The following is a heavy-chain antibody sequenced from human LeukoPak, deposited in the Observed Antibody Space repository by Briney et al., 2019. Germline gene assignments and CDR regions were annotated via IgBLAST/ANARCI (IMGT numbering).Heavy chain of an antibody. J-gene: IGHJ4*02. D-gene: IGHD6-19*01. CDR2: ISSSGGST. Sequence: GGSLRLSCAASGFTFSDYYMSWIRQAPGKGLEWVSGISSSGGSTYYADSVKGRFTISRDNSKNTVYLQMISLRAGDTAVYHCAKEAGNGWSYFDCWGQGTLVTVSS. CDR1: GFTFSDYY. CDR3: AKEAGNGWSYFDC. V-gene: IGHV3-23*01.